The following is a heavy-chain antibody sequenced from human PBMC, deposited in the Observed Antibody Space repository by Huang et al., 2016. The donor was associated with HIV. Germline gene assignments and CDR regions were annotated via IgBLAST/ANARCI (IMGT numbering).Heavy chain of an antibody. CDR1: DYTFTSDG. Sequence: QVQLVQSGGEVKKPGASVKVSCKASDYTFTSDGISWVRQAPGQGLEWMGWISTNNGDTNYAHKFQGRVTMTTDTSTSTAYMELRSLRSDDTAVYYCGGSSGYWSFDYWGQGTLVTVSS. D-gene: IGHD3-22*01. V-gene: IGHV1-18*04. CDR3: GGSSGYWSFDY. J-gene: IGHJ4*02. CDR2: ISTNNGDT.